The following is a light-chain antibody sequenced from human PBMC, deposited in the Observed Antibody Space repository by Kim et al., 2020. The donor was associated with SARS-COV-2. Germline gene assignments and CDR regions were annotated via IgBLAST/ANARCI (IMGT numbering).Light chain of an antibody. J-gene: IGLJ2*01. CDR3: NSRDSNDNVV. CDR2: GKN. V-gene: IGLV3-19*01. Sequence: VALGQTVRITCQGDSLRSYCATWYQQKPEQAPILVIYGKNNRPSGIPDRFSGSSSGNTASLTITGTQAGDEADYYCNSRDSNDNVVFGGGTQLTVL. CDR1: SLRSYC.